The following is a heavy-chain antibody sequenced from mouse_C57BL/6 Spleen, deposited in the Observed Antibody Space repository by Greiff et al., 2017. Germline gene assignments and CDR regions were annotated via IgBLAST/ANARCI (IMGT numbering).Heavy chain of an antibody. V-gene: IGHV1-85*01. J-gene: IGHJ3*01. CDR1: GYTFTSYD. CDR2: IYPSDGST. D-gene: IGHD1-1*02. CDR3: AREEDYGLAD. Sequence: QVQLQQSGPELVKPGASVKLSCKASGYTFTSYDINWVKQRPGQGLEWIGWIYPSDGSTKYHEKFKGTATLTVDTSSSTAYMELHSLTSEDSAVYFWAREEDYGLADWGQGTLVTVSA.